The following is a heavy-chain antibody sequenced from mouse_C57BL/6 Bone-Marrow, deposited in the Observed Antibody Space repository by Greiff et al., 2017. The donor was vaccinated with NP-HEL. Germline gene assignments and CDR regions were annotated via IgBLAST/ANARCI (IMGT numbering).Heavy chain of an antibody. CDR3: ARSRDSFYYDYDKGGAWFAY. J-gene: IGHJ3*01. V-gene: IGHV1-26*01. CDR2: INPNNGGT. D-gene: IGHD2-4*01. CDR1: GYTFTDYY. Sequence: EVQLQQSGPELVKPGASVKISCKASGYTFTDYYMNWVKQSHGKSLEWIGDINPNNGGTSYNQKFKGKATLTVDKSSSTAYMELRSLTSEDSAVYYCARSRDSFYYDYDKGGAWFAYWGQGTLVTVSA.